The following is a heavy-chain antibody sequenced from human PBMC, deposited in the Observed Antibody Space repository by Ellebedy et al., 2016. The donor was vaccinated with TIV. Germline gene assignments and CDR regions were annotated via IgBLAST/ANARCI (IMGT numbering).Heavy chain of an antibody. V-gene: IGHV1-2*02. CDR1: GYTFTGYY. CDR2: INPNRGGT. D-gene: IGHD2-2*01. CDR3: ARGTGGDVLVVPTATDYFHY. Sequence: ASVKVSCXASGYTFTGYYIHWVRQAPGQGLEWMGWINPNRGGTDYAQKFQGRVTMTRDTSIRTAYMELSGLTSDDTAVYYCARGTGGDVLVVPTATDYFHYWGQGTLVTVSS. J-gene: IGHJ1*01.